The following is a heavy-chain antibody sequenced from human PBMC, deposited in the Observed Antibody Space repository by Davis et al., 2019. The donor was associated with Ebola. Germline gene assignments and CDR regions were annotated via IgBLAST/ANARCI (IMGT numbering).Heavy chain of an antibody. Sequence: GESLKISCAASGFTFSSYWMHWVRQAPGKGLVWVSRINSDGSSTSYADSVKGRFTISRDNAKNSLYLQMNSLRAEDTAVYYCARDRETTFYYYGMDVWGKGTTVTVSA. D-gene: IGHD2/OR15-2a*01. CDR2: INSDGSST. CDR1: GFTFSSYW. CDR3: ARDRETTFYYYGMDV. V-gene: IGHV3-74*01. J-gene: IGHJ6*04.